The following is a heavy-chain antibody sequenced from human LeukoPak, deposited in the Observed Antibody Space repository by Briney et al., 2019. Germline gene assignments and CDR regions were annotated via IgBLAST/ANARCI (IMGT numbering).Heavy chain of an antibody. CDR3: ARHDDFLSPYDY. Sequence: PSETLSLTCAVSGGSINSDYWWTWVRQSPGKGLEWIGEISHTGSVNYNLSLESRVTISTDKSKNQFSLMLRSVAAADTVVYYCARHDDFLSPYDYWGQGVLVTVSS. CDR1: GGSINSDYW. J-gene: IGHJ4*02. D-gene: IGHD3-3*01. V-gene: IGHV4-4*02. CDR2: ISHTGSV.